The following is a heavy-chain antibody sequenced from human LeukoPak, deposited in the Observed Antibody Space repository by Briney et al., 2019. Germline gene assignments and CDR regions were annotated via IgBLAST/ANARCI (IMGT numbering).Heavy chain of an antibody. CDR3: AKDINRYDSSGYYFDY. CDR2: ISWNSGSI. J-gene: IGHJ4*02. D-gene: IGHD3-22*01. V-gene: IGHV3-9*01. Sequence: GGSLRLSCAASGFTFDDYAMQWVRQAPGKGLEWVSGISWNSGSIGYADSVKGRFTISRDNAKNSLYLQMNSLRAEDTALYYCAKDINRYDSSGYYFDYWGQGTLVTVSS. CDR1: GFTFDDYA.